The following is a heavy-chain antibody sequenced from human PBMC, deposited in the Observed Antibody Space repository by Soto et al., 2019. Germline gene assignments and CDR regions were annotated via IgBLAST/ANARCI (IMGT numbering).Heavy chain of an antibody. Sequence: EVQLVESGGGLVQPGGSLRLSCAASGFTFSDHYMDWVRQAPGKGLEWVGRIRKKVNSYSTEYAASVKGRFTISRDDSKNSLYLQVSSVKIEDTAVYYCARVSDHYDSSGNSLDAFDIWGQGTMVTVSS. CDR2: IRKKVNSYST. V-gene: IGHV3-72*01. CDR1: GFTFSDHY. J-gene: IGHJ3*02. CDR3: ARVSDHYDSSGNSLDAFDI. D-gene: IGHD3-22*01.